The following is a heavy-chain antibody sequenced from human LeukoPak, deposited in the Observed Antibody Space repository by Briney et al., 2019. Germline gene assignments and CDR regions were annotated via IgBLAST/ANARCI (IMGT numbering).Heavy chain of an antibody. CDR3: ARAGLGRFSSGYDY. D-gene: IGHD3-22*01. Sequence: ASVKVSCKASGYTFTSYGISWVRQAPGQGLEWMGWISAYNGNTNYAQKLQGRVTMTTDTSTSTAYMELSSLRSDDTDVYYCARAGLGRFSSGYDYWGQGTLVTVSS. V-gene: IGHV1-18*01. CDR2: ISAYNGNT. J-gene: IGHJ4*02. CDR1: GYTFTSYG.